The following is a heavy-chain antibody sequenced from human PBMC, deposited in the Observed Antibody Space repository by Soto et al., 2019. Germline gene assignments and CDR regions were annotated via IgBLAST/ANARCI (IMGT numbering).Heavy chain of an antibody. CDR2: ISGSGGGT. CDR1: GFTFSSYA. V-gene: IGHV3-23*01. CDR3: AKQDYSNYPCDY. D-gene: IGHD4-4*01. J-gene: IGHJ4*02. Sequence: PGGSLRLSCAASGFTFSSYAMSWVRQAPGKGPEWVSGISGSGGGTYYADSAKGRFTISRDNSKNTLYLQMNSLRAEDTAVYYCAKQDYSNYPCDYWGQGTLVTVSS.